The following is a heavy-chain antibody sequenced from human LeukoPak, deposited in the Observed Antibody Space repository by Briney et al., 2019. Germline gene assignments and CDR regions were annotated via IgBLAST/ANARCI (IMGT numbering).Heavy chain of an antibody. D-gene: IGHD6-13*01. J-gene: IGHJ4*02. V-gene: IGHV1-18*01. CDR3: VRWAGRLISSSWSDY. CDR1: GYTFPSYG. Sequence: ASVKVSCKASGYTFPSYGISWVRQAPGQGLEWMGWINAYNGNTNYAQMLQGRVTMTTDTSTSTAYMELGSLRSDDTAVCYCVRWAGRLISSSWSDYWGQGTLVTVSS. CDR2: INAYNGNT.